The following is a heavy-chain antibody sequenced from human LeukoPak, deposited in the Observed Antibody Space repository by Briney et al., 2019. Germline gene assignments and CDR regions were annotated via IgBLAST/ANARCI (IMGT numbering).Heavy chain of an antibody. D-gene: IGHD6-19*01. J-gene: IGHJ4*02. CDR1: GFTFSTYI. CDR2: IGTSTSYI. V-gene: IGHV3-21*01. CDR3: ATAGYSSGWYCKN. Sequence: GGSLRLSCAASGFTFSTYIMNWVRQTPGKGLEWVSSIGTSTSYIYYADSVKGRFTISRDNAKNSLYLEMNSLRAEDTAVYYCATAGYSSGWYCKNWGQGTLVTVSS.